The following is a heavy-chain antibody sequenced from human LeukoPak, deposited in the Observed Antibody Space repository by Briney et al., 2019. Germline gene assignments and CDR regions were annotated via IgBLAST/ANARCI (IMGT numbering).Heavy chain of an antibody. J-gene: IGHJ5*02. D-gene: IGHD2-15*01. V-gene: IGHV4-34*01. CDR1: GGSFSGYY. CDR3: ARDLGYCSGDSCYALGWFDP. CDR2: INHSGST. Sequence: SETLSLTCAVYGGSFSGYYWSWIRQPPGKGLEWIGEINHSGSTNYNPSLKSRVTISVDTSKNHFSLRLSSATAADTAIYYCARDLGYCSGDSCYALGWFDPWGQGTLVTVSS.